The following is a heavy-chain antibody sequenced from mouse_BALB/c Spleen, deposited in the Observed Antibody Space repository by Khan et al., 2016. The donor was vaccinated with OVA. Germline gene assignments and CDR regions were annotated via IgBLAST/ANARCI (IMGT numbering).Heavy chain of an antibody. V-gene: IGHV3-2*02. Sequence: EVQLQESGPGLVKPSQSLSLTCTVTGYSITSDYAWNWIRQFPGNKLEWMGYISYSGSTSYNPSLKSRISITRDTSKNQFFLQLNSVTTEDTATYYCARREGKGYDYWYCDVWGAGTTVTVSS. J-gene: IGHJ1*01. CDR1: GYSITSDYA. CDR2: ISYSGST. D-gene: IGHD2-2*01. CDR3: ARREGKGYDYWYCDV.